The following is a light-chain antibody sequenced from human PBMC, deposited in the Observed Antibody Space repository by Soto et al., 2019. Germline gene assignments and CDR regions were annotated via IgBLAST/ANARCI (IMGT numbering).Light chain of an antibody. CDR1: NSNIGDHS. Sequence: QSVLTQPPSVSAAPGQKVTISCSGSNSNIGDHSVSWYQHLPGTAPKLLISDNHNQPSGIPDRFSGSKSDTSATLGITGLQTGDEADYYCVTWDTSLNAMIFGGGTKVTVL. CDR2: DNH. J-gene: IGLJ2*01. CDR3: VTWDTSLNAMI. V-gene: IGLV1-51*01.